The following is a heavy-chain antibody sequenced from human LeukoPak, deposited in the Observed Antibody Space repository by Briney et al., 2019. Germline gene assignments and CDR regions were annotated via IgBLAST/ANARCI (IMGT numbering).Heavy chain of an antibody. J-gene: IGHJ4*02. CDR2: ISSSSSYI. CDR3: ARDEVPLWGPTGDHPLTYFDY. V-gene: IGHV3-21*01. D-gene: IGHD7-27*01. CDR1: GFTFTSYS. Sequence: GGSLRLSCAASGFTFTSYSMNWVRQAPGKGLEWVSSISSSSSYIYYADSVKGRFTISRDNAKNSLYLQMNSLRAEDTAVYYCARDEVPLWGPTGDHPLTYFDYWGQGTLVTVSS.